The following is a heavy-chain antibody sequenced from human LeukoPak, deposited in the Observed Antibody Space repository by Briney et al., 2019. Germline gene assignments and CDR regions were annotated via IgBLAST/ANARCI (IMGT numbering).Heavy chain of an antibody. D-gene: IGHD2-8*01. Sequence: GGSLRLSCAASGFTFSRYSMNWVRQAPGKGLEWVSFISGNSAYIYYADSVKGRFTISRDNAKNSLYLQMNSLRAEDTAVYYCARRPGYCPNGVCYKRNWFDPWGQGTLVTVSS. J-gene: IGHJ5*02. CDR2: ISGNSAYI. CDR1: GFTFSRYS. V-gene: IGHV3-21*01. CDR3: ARRPGYCPNGVCYKRNWFDP.